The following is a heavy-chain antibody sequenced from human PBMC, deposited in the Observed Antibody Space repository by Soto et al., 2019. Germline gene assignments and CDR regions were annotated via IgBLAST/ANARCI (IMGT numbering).Heavy chain of an antibody. CDR1: GGSISSYY. CDR2: IYYSGST. D-gene: IGHD6-19*01. J-gene: IGHJ4*02. CDR3: ARSVAVPGAHIDY. V-gene: IGHV4-59*01. Sequence: SETLSLTCTVSGGSISSYYWSWIRQPPGKGLEWIGYIYYSGSTNYNPSLRSRVSISVDTSKNEFSLRLSSVTAADTAVYFCARSVAVPGAHIDYWGQGTQVTVSS.